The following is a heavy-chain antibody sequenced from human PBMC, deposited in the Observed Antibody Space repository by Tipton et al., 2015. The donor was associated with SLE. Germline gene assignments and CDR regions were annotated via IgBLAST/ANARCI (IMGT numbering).Heavy chain of an antibody. Sequence: TLSLTCAVSGYSISSGYYWGWIRQPPGKGLEWIGSIYHSGSTYYNPSLKSRVTISVDTSKNQFSLKLSSVTAADTAVYYCARGYYDILTRVFDYWGQGTLVTVSS. CDR3: ARGYYDILTRVFDY. V-gene: IGHV4-38-2*01. CDR2: IYHSGST. D-gene: IGHD3-9*01. CDR1: GYSISSGYY. J-gene: IGHJ4*02.